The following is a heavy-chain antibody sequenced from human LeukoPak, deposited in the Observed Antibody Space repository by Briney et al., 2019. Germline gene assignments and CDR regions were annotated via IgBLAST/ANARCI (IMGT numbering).Heavy chain of an antibody. D-gene: IGHD5/OR15-5a*01. Sequence: GGSLRLSCEASGFTFSGYDMHWVRQAPGRGLEWVSAIGIAGDTYYPDSVKGRFTISRENAKNSMYLQMNSLKDGDTAVYYCIRGGIQVSGIDAFDIWGQGTMVTVSS. CDR2: IGIAGDT. J-gene: IGHJ3*02. V-gene: IGHV3-13*01. CDR3: IRGGIQVSGIDAFDI. CDR1: GFTFSGYD.